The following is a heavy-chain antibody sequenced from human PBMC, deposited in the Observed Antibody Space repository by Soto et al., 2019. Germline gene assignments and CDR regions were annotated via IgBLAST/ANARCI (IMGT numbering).Heavy chain of an antibody. CDR2: IFYSGNT. J-gene: IGHJ4*02. V-gene: IGHV4-30-4*01. CDR3: VRERTKLSPHGYIMAAGHFDS. Sequence: QVQLQESGPGLVKPSQTLSLTCTVSGGSISSDDYYWSWIRQTPGRGLEWIGFIFYSGNTYYNPSLNTRASISVDTSKNQFSLKLTSVTATDTAVYYCVRERTKLSPHGYIMAAGHFDSWGQGALVTVSS. D-gene: IGHD5-12*01. CDR1: GGSISSDDYY.